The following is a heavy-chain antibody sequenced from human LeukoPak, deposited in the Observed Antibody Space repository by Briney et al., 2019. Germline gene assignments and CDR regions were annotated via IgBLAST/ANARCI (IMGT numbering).Heavy chain of an antibody. J-gene: IGHJ6*02. CDR1: GGSFSGYY. V-gene: IGHV4-34*01. D-gene: IGHD2-15*01. Sequence: PSETLSLTCAVYGGSFSGYYWSWIRQPPGKGLEWIGEINHSGSTNYNPSLKSRVTISVDTSKNQFSLKLSSVTAADTAAYYCARGPRPRYCSGGSCSYRGYYYGMDVWGQGTTVTVSS. CDR3: ARGPRPRYCSGGSCSYRGYYYGMDV. CDR2: INHSGST.